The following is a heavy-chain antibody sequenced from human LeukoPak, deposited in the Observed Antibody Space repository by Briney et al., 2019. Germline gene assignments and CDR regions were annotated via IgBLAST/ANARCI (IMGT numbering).Heavy chain of an antibody. D-gene: IGHD3-22*01. CDR2: IIPIFGTA. V-gene: IGHV1-69*13. Sequence: GASVKVSCKASGGTFSSYAISWVRQAPGQGLEWMGGIIPIFGTANYAQKFQGRVTITADESTSTAYMELSSLRSEDTAVYHCAREMDSIGYAFDIWGQGTMVTVSS. CDR3: AREMDSIGYAFDI. CDR1: GGTFSSYA. J-gene: IGHJ3*02.